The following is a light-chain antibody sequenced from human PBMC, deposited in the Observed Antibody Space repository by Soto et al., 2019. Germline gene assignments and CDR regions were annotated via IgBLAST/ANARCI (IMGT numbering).Light chain of an antibody. Sequence: EIVLTQSPGTLSLSPGERVTLSCRASQSLRNNYLAWYQQRPGQAPRLLFDGASIRATGIPDRFIGSGSGTGYTLPINRLEPEDFAVYWCQQYGRSPVTFGQGTRLEIK. CDR3: QQYGRSPVT. V-gene: IGKV3-20*01. J-gene: IGKJ5*01. CDR2: GAS. CDR1: QSLRNNY.